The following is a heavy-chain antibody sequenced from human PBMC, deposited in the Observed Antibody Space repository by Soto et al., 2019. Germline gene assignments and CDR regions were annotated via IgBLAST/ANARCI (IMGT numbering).Heavy chain of an antibody. CDR2: ISAYNGNT. V-gene: IGHV1-18*01. CDR1: GYTFTSYG. CDR3: AREPSMVRGVTPIYYYYGMDV. D-gene: IGHD3-10*01. J-gene: IGHJ6*02. Sequence: ASVKVSCKASGYTFTSYGISWVRQAPGQGLEWMGWISAYNGNTNYAQKLQGRVTMTTDTSTSTAYMELRSLRSDDTAVYYCAREPSMVRGVTPIYYYYGMDVWGQGTTVTVSS.